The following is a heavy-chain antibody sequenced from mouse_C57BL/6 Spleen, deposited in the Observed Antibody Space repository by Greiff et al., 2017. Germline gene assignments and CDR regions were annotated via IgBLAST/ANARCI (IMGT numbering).Heavy chain of an antibody. CDR2: INPNNGGT. Sequence: VQLQQSGPELVKPGASVKISCKASGYTFTNYYMNWVKQSHGKSLEWIGDINPNNGGTSYNQKFKGKATLTVDKSSSTAYMELRSLTSEDSAVYYCARGGATMVTRFAYWGQGTLVTVSA. D-gene: IGHD2-2*01. V-gene: IGHV1-26*01. CDR1: GYTFTNYY. J-gene: IGHJ3*01. CDR3: ARGGATMVTRFAY.